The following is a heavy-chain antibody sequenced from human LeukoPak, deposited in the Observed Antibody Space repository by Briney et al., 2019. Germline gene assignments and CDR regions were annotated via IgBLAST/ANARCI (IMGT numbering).Heavy chain of an antibody. V-gene: IGHV3-30*18. CDR2: ISYDGSNK. CDR1: GFTFSSYG. CDR3: AKDEDRGIYDSSGTNWFDP. J-gene: IGHJ5*02. D-gene: IGHD3-22*01. Sequence: GGSLRLSCAASGFTFSSYGMHWVRQAPGKGLEWVAVISYDGSNKYYADSVKGRFTISRDNSKNTLYLQMNSLRAEGTAVYYCAKDEDRGIYDSSGTNWFDPWGQGTLVTVSS.